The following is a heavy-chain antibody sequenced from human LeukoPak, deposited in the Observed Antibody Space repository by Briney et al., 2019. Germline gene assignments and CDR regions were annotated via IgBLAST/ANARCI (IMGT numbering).Heavy chain of an antibody. D-gene: IGHD1-26*01. J-gene: IGHJ3*02. CDR1: GYTFTSYY. V-gene: IGHV1-46*01. CDR3: ARSYPDGDAFNI. CDR2: INPSGGTT. Sequence: ASVKVSCKASGYTFTSYYMHWVRQAPGQGLEWMGIINPSGGTTRYAQKFQGRVTMTRDLSTSTDYMELSSLRSDDTAVYYCARSYPDGDAFNIWGQGTMVTVSS.